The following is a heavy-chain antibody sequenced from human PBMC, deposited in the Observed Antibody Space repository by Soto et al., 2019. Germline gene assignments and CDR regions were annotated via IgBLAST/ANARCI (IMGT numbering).Heavy chain of an antibody. CDR3: ARVGGFGATTIDY. CDR2: IYYSGST. V-gene: IGHV4-30-4*01. D-gene: IGHD3-10*01. CDR1: GGSISSGDYY. J-gene: IGHJ4*02. Sequence: QVQLQESGPGLVKPSQTLSLTCTVSGGSISSGDYYWSSIRQPPGKGLEWIGYIYYSGSTYYNPSLKSRVTISGDTSKNQFALKLSSVTAADTAVYYCARVGGFGATTIDYLGQGTLVTVSS.